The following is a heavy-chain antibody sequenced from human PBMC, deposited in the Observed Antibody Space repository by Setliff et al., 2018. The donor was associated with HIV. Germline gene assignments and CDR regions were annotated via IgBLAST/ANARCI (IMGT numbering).Heavy chain of an antibody. CDR3: ASGFLGGAFDI. D-gene: IGHD3-16*01. Sequence: SVKVSCKTSGGIISWVRQAPGQGLEWMGGIIPIFGTANYAQKFQGRVTITADESTSTAYMELSSLRSGDTAVYYCASGFLGGAFDIWGQGTMVTVS. V-gene: IGHV1-69*13. CDR2: IIPIFGTA. J-gene: IGHJ3*02. CDR1: GGI.